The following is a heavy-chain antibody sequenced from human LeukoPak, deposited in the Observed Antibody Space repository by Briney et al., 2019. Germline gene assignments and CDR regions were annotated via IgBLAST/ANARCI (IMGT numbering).Heavy chain of an antibody. CDR2: IKQDGSEK. CDR3: ARDGYSLLATMLIDY. D-gene: IGHD6-13*01. J-gene: IGHJ4*02. CDR1: GFTFSSYC. Sequence: GGSLRLSCAASGFTFSSYCMSWVRQAPGKGLEWVANIKQDGSEKYYVDSVKGRFTISRDNAKNSLYLQMNSLRADDTAVYYCARDGYSLLATMLIDYWGQGTLVTVSS. V-gene: IGHV3-7*01.